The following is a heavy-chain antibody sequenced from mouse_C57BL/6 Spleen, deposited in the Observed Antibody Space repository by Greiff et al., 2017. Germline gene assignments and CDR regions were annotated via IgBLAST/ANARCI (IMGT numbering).Heavy chain of an antibody. Sequence: EVKLMESGGGLVQPKGSLKLSCAASGFSFNTYAMNWVRQAPGKGLEWVARIRSKSNNYATYYADSVKDRFTISRDDSESMLYLQMNNLKTEDTARYYCVRGAGYFDVWGTGTTVTVSS. J-gene: IGHJ1*03. CDR1: GFSFNTYA. CDR2: IRSKSNNYAT. V-gene: IGHV10-1*01. CDR3: VRGAGYFDV.